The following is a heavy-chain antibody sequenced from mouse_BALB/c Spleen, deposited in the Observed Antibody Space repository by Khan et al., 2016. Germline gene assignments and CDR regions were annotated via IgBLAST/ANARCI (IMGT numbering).Heavy chain of an antibody. D-gene: IGHD1-2*01. J-gene: IGHJ3*01. CDR3: ARLHYYGRFAY. CDR1: GFDFSRYW. CDR2: INPDSSTI. Sequence: EVKLLESGGGLVKPGGSLKLSCAASGFDFSRYWMSWVRQAPGKGLEWIGEINPDSSTINYTPSLKDKFTISRDNAKNTLYLQMSKVRSEDTALYYGARLHYYGRFAYWGQGTLVTVSA. V-gene: IGHV4-1*02.